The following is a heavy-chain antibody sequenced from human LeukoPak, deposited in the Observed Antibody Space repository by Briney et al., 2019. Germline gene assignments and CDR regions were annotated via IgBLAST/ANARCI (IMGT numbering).Heavy chain of an antibody. CDR1: GFTFSSYS. V-gene: IGHV3-48*04. CDR2: ISSSGSTI. Sequence: PGGSLRLSCAASGFTFSSYSMNWVRQAPGKGLEWVSSISSSGSTIYYADSVKGRFTISRDNAKNSLYLQMNSLRAEDTAVYYCARFIPRSWFVDYWGQGTLVTVSS. J-gene: IGHJ4*02. CDR3: ARFIPRSWFVDY. D-gene: IGHD6-13*01.